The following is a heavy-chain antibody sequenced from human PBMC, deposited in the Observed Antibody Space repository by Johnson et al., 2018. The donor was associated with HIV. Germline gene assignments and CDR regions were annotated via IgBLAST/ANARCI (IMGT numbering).Heavy chain of an antibody. Sequence: VQLVESGGGVVQPGRSLRLSCAASGFTFSSSAMHWVRQAPGKGLEWVSVIYSGGSTYYADSVKGRFTISRDNSKNTLYLQMNSLRAEDTAVYYCARGGAGGNSEGAFDIWGQGTMVTVSS. CDR3: ARGGAGGNSEGAFDI. CDR2: IYSGGST. CDR1: GFTFSSSA. D-gene: IGHD4-23*01. V-gene: IGHV3-66*01. J-gene: IGHJ3*02.